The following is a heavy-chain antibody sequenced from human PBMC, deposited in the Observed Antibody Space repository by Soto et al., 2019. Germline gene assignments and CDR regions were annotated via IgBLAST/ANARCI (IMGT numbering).Heavy chain of an antibody. J-gene: IGHJ4*02. D-gene: IGHD3-10*01. CDR3: ARRGIWFGEYTFFDY. CDR2: IYPGDSDT. V-gene: IGHV5-51*01. CDR1: GYSFTSYW. Sequence: HGESLKISCKGSGYSFTSYWIGWVRQMPGKGLEWMGIIYPGDSDTRYSPSFQGQVTISADKSISTAYLQWSSLKASDTAMYYCARRGIWFGEYTFFDYWGQGTLVTVSS.